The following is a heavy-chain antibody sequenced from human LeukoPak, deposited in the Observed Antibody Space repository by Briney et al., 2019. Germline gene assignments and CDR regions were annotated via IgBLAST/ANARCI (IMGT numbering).Heavy chain of an antibody. Sequence: SQTLSLTCTVSGASISSGGYYWSWIRQPPGKGPEWIGYIYHDGSTYYNPSLRSRVTISLDRSKNQFSLKMSSVTAADTAVYYCARVPNDYTISGVFHIWGQGTMVTVSS. CDR2: IYHDGST. V-gene: IGHV4-30-2*01. CDR1: GASISSGGYY. D-gene: IGHD4-11*01. J-gene: IGHJ3*02. CDR3: ARVPNDYTISGVFHI.